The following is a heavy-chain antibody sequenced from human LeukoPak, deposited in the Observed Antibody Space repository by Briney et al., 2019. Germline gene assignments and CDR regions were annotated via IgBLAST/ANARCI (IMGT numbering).Heavy chain of an antibody. Sequence: GGSLRLSCAASGFTLSSYWMHWVRQAPGKGLVWVSRINSDGSSTSYADSVKGRFTISRDNAKNTLYLQMNSLRAEDTAVYYCAREDIVATQHYGMDVWGQGTTVTVSS. D-gene: IGHD5-12*01. CDR3: AREDIVATQHYGMDV. CDR2: INSDGSST. CDR1: GFTLSSYW. V-gene: IGHV3-74*01. J-gene: IGHJ6*02.